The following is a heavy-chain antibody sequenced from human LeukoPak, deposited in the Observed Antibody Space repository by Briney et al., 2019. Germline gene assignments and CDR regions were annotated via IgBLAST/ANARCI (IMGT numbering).Heavy chain of an antibody. CDR3: ARVVVGYSSGWFDY. CDR1: GGSFSGYY. D-gene: IGHD6-19*01. CDR2: INHSGST. V-gene: IGHV4-34*01. J-gene: IGHJ4*02. Sequence: SETLSLTCAVYGGSFSGYYWSWIRQPPGKGLEWLGEINHSGSTNYNPSLKSRVTISVDTSKNQFSLKLSSVTAADTAVYYCARVVVGYSSGWFDYWGQGTLVTVSS.